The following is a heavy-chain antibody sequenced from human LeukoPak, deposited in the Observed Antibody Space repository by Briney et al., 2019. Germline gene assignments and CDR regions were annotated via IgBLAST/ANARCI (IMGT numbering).Heavy chain of an antibody. J-gene: IGHJ4*02. CDR1: GFTFSSYA. D-gene: IGHD3-16*01. Sequence: GGSLRLSCAASGFTFSSYAMSWVRQAPGKGLEWVSAISGSGGSTYYADSVKGRFTISRDNSKNTLYLRMNSLRAEDTAVYYCARGTYDYEAYYWGQGTLVTVSS. CDR2: ISGSGGST. CDR3: ARGTYDYEAYY. V-gene: IGHV3-23*01.